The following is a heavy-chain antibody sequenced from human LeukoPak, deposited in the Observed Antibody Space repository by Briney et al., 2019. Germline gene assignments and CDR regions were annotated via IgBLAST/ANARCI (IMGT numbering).Heavy chain of an antibody. V-gene: IGHV3-7*03. D-gene: IGHD5-18*01. CDR1: GFTFSSYW. CDR3: AKEGGIQLWLPFDY. Sequence: GGSLRLSCAASGFTFSSYWMSWVRQAPGKGLEWVANIKQDGSEKYYVDSVKGRFTISRDNSKNTLYLQMNSLRAEDTAVYYCAKEGGIQLWLPFDYWGQGTLVTVSS. CDR2: IKQDGSEK. J-gene: IGHJ4*02.